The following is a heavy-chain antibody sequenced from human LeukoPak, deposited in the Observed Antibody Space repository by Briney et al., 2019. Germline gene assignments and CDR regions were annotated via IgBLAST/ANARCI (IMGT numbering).Heavy chain of an antibody. CDR2: ISDSGGRI. CDR1: GFTFSSYA. CDR3: AKFKGGDGYNPFDY. V-gene: IGHV3-23*01. Sequence: PGGSLRLSCAASGFTFSSYAMTWVRQAPGKGLEWVSGISDSGGRIYYADSVKGRSTISRDNSKNTLYLQMNSLRAEDTAVYYCAKFKGGDGYNPFDYWGQGTLVIVSS. D-gene: IGHD5-24*01. J-gene: IGHJ4*02.